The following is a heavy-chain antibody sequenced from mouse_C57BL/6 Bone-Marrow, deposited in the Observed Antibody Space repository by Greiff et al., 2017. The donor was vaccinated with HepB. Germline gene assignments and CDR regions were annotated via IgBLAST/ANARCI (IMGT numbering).Heavy chain of an antibody. V-gene: IGHV5-9-1*02. CDR3: TRGPKLDPFDY. J-gene: IGHJ2*01. CDR2: ISSGGDYI. CDR1: GFTFSSYA. D-gene: IGHD1-3*01. Sequence: EVKLEESGEGLVKPGGSLKLSCAASGFTFSSYAMSWVRQTPEKRLEWVAYISSGGDYIYYADTVKGRFTISRDNARNTLYLQMSSLKSEDTAMYYCTRGPKLDPFDYWGQGTTLTVSS.